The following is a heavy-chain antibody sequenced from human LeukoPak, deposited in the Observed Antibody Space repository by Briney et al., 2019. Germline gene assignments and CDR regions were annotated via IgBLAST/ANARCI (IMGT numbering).Heavy chain of an antibody. CDR2: VFHSGST. J-gene: IGHJ4*02. CDR1: DASISSSYFY. V-gene: IGHV4-39*01. Sequence: SETLSLTCTVSDASISSSYFYWSWIRQPPGKGLEWIGNVFHSGSTHYSPSLKGRVTISVDTSRKQFSQRLSAATAADTAVYYCARQRGGSWVNDYWGQGTLVTVSS. D-gene: IGHD1-26*01. CDR3: ARQRGGSWVNDY.